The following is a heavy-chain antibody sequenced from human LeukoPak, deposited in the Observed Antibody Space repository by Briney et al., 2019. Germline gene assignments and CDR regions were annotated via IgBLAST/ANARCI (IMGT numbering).Heavy chain of an antibody. CDR1: GGSISSSSYY. D-gene: IGHD3-10*01. V-gene: IGHV4-39*01. Sequence: NPSETLSLTCTVSGGSISSSSYYWGWIRQPPGKGLEWIGSIYYSGSTYYNPSLKSRVTISVDTSKNQFSLKLSSVTAADTAVYYCARHVGFITMVRGVINNNWFDPWGQGTLVTVSS. CDR3: ARHVGFITMVRGVINNNWFDP. CDR2: IYYSGST. J-gene: IGHJ5*02.